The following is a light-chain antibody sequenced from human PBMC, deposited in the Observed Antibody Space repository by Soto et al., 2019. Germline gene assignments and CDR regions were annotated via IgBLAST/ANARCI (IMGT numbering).Light chain of an antibody. CDR2: DAS. J-gene: IGKJ4*01. CDR1: QSVSSY. CDR3: QQRSDWPST. Sequence: EIVLTQSPATLSLSPGEGATLSCRASQSVSSYLAWYQQKAGQAPRLLIYDASKRATGIPARFSGSGSGTDFTLTISSLDPEDFAVYYCQQRSDWPSTFGGGTKVQIK. V-gene: IGKV3-11*01.